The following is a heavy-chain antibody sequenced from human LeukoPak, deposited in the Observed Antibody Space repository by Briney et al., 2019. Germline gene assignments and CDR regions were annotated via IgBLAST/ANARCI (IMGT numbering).Heavy chain of an antibody. D-gene: IGHD3-10*01. CDR1: GFTFSSYA. J-gene: IGHJ4*02. CDR2: ISGSGGST. Sequence: GGSLRLSCAASGFTFSSYAMSWVRQAPGKGLEWVSAISGSGGSTYYADSVKGRFTISRDNSKNTLYLQMNSLRAEDTAVYYCAKDLGVWFGDPGTFDYWGQGTLVTLSS. V-gene: IGHV3-23*01. CDR3: AKDLGVWFGDPGTFDY.